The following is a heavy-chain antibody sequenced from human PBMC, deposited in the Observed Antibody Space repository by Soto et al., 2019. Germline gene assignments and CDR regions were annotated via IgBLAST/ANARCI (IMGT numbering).Heavy chain of an antibody. CDR2: FDPEDGET. CDR1: GYTFTSYG. Sequence: ASVKVSCKASGYTFTSYGISWVRQAPGQGLEWMGGFDPEDGETIYAQKFQGRVTMTEDTSTDTAYMELSSLRSEDTAVYYCATFTDFWSGYYIRFDWFDPWGQGTLVTVSS. D-gene: IGHD3-3*01. CDR3: ATFTDFWSGYYIRFDWFDP. J-gene: IGHJ5*02. V-gene: IGHV1-24*01.